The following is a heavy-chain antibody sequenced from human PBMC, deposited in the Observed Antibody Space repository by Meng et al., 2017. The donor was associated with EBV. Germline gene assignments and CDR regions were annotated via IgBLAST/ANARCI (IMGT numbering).Heavy chain of an antibody. CDR2: INPNSGGT. CDR3: ARVGIAVAGTGDY. Sequence: QSGAGVKNVGAPVKVSCQASGYTFTGYYMHWVRQAPGQGLEWMGRINPNSGGTNYAQKFQGRVTMTRDTSISTAYMELSRLRSDDTAVYYCARVGIAVAGTGDYWGQGTLVTVSS. CDR1: GYTFTGYY. D-gene: IGHD6-19*01. J-gene: IGHJ4*02. V-gene: IGHV1-2*06.